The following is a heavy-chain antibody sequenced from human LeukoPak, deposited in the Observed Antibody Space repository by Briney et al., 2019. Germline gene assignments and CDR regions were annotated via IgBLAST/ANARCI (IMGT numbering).Heavy chain of an antibody. D-gene: IGHD3-9*01. J-gene: IGHJ4*02. CDR2: IRSDNTI. V-gene: IGHV3-48*02. CDR3: ARAARYDTRDFDY. Sequence: GSLRLSCAASGFTFSSYSMNWVRQAPGKEPEWLSYIRSDNTIYYADSVKGRFTISRDNAKRSLYLQMNSLRDEDTALYYCARAARYDTRDFDYWGQGTLVSVSS. CDR1: GFTFSSYS.